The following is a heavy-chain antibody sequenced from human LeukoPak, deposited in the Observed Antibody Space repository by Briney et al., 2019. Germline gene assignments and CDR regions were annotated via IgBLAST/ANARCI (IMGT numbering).Heavy chain of an antibody. J-gene: IGHJ3*02. D-gene: IGHD7-27*01. CDR3: ANDHWGGAFDI. V-gene: IGHV3-23*01. Sequence: SGASLRLSCAASEFNFINYGMTWVCQAPGKGLEWVSVISYNADSTHYADSVKGRFVISRDNSKNTLYLQMNSLRVDDTAVYYCANDHWGGAFDIWGQGTMVTVSS. CDR2: ISYNADST. CDR1: EFNFINYG.